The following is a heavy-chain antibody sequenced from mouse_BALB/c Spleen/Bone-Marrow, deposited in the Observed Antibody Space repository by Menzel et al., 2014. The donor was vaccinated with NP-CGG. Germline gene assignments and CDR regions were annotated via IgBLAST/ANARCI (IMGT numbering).Heavy chain of an antibody. CDR1: GYTFTSYW. D-gene: IGHD2-14*01. CDR3: TRRYETYYAMDY. V-gene: IGHV1S22*01. CDR2: IYPGSGST. J-gene: IGHJ4*01. Sequence: LQQSGSELVRPGASVKLSCKASGYTFTSYWMHWVKQRPGQGLEWIGNIYPGSGSTNYDEKFKSKATLTVDTSSSTAYMQLNSPTSEDSAVYYCTRRYETYYAMDYWGQGTSVTVSS.